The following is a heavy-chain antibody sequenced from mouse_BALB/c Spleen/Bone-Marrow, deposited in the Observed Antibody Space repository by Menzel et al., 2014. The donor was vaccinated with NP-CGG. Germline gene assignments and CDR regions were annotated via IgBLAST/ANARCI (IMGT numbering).Heavy chain of an antibody. D-gene: IGHD2-1*01. CDR3: VRGGNYRFDY. J-gene: IGHJ2*01. V-gene: IGHV1-82*01. CDR1: GYAFSSSW. Sequence: VQLQQSGPELVKPGASVKISCKASGYAFSSSWMNWVKQRPGQGHEWIGRIYPGDGDTNYNGKFRGKATLTADKSSNTAYMQLSSLTSVDSAVYFCVRGGNYRFDYWGQGTTLTVSS. CDR2: IYPGDGDT.